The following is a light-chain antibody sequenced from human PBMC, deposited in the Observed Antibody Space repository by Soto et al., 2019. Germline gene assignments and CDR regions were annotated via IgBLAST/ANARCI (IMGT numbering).Light chain of an antibody. Sequence: EIVLTQSPGTLSLSPGARAPLSCRASESVGSFLAWYQQKPGQAPRLLIYDASNRATGIPARFSGSGSGTDFTLVISSLEPEDFAVYYCQQYAGSPWTFGQGTKVDIK. CDR3: QQYAGSPWT. J-gene: IGKJ1*01. V-gene: IGKV3-11*01. CDR1: ESVGSF. CDR2: DAS.